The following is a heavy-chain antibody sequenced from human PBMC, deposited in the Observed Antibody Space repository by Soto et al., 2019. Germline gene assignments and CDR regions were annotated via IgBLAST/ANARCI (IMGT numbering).Heavy chain of an antibody. V-gene: IGHV3-9*01. Sequence: SLRLSCAASGFTCDHYAMHWVRQAPGKGLEWVSGISWNSGSIGYADSVKGRFTISRDNAKNSLYLQMNSLRAEDTALYYCAKDIDLRLLWYGMDVWGQGTTVTVSS. CDR1: GFTCDHYA. D-gene: IGHD6-25*01. CDR3: AKDIDLRLLWYGMDV. CDR2: ISWNSGSI. J-gene: IGHJ6*02.